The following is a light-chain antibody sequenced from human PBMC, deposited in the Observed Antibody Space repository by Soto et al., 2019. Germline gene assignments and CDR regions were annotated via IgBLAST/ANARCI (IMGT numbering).Light chain of an antibody. J-gene: IGKJ5*01. CDR2: AAS. CDR1: QSISTY. CDR3: QQSYTFPRT. V-gene: IGKV1-39*01. Sequence: DIQMTQSPSSLSASVGDRVTISCRASQSISTYLHWYQQKPGKAPNLLIYAASSLQSGVPSRFSGSGSGTDFTLSISSLQPEDFATYYCQQSYTFPRTFGQGTRLEI.